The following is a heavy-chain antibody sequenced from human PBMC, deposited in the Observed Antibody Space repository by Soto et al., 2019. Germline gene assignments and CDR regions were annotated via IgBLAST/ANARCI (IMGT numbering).Heavy chain of an antibody. V-gene: IGHV6-1*01. CDR3: ARVHCSAGTCLDGLDF. CDR1: GYSVASNGAC. J-gene: IGHJ6*02. Sequence: QTLSLTWVISGYSVASNGACWNWIRQSPSRGLQWLGRIYYRSKWFHDYAASVESRMAINPDTSRNQFSLQLNYVTPEDTAVYYCARVHCSAGTCLDGLDFWGQGTTVTVSS. D-gene: IGHD2-15*01. CDR2: IYYRSKWFH.